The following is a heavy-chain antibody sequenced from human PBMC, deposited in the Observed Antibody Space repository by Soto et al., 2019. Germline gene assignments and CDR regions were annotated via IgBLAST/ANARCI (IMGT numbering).Heavy chain of an antibody. J-gene: IGHJ3*02. V-gene: IGHV4-59*08. CDR3: ARHEYSSSWYAWNAFDI. D-gene: IGHD6-13*01. Sequence: SETLSLTCTVSGGSISSYYWSWIRQPPGKGLEGIGYIYYSGSTNYKPSLKSRVTISVVTSKNQFSLKLSSVTAADTAVYYCARHEYSSSWYAWNAFDIWGQGTMVTVSS. CDR1: GGSISSYY. CDR2: IYYSGST.